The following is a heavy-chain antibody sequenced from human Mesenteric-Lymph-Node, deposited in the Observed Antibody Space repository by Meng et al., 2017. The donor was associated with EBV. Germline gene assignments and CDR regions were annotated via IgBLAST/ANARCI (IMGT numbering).Heavy chain of an antibody. D-gene: IGHD5-18*01. Sequence: QVQLQESGPGLVKPSGTLSLTCAVSGGSISSGAYYWTWIRQPPGKGLESIGYIYYSGSTYYNPSLQSRVTMSVDTSKNQFSLKLSSVTAADTAVYYCARGYSYDSFGLDYWGQGALVTVSS. CDR2: IYYSGST. CDR1: GGSISSGAYY. V-gene: IGHV4-30-4*01. J-gene: IGHJ4*02. CDR3: ARGYSYDSFGLDY.